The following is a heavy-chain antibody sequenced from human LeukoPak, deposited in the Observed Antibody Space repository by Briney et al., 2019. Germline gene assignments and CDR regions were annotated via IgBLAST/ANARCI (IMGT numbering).Heavy chain of an antibody. CDR2: ISSSSSHI. CDR3: ARDVQMLRQWVVWISFDY. Sequence: PGGSLRLSCAASGFTFNDYHMNWVRQAPGKWLEWVSSISSSSSHIYYAESVKGRFTISRDNAKNSLYLQMNSLRAEDTAVYYCARDVQMLRQWVVWISFDYLGQGTLVTVSS. CDR1: GFTFNDYH. V-gene: IGHV3-21*01. D-gene: IGHD6-19*01. J-gene: IGHJ4*02.